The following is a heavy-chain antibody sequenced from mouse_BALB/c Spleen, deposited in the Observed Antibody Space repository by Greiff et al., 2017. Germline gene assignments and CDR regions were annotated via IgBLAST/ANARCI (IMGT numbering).Heavy chain of an antibody. D-gene: IGHD2-3*01. CDR3: NYGYYGGFAY. J-gene: IGHJ3*01. CDR1: GFNIKDYY. Sequence: EVMLVESGAELVRSGASVKLSCTASGFNIKDYYMHWVKQRPEQGLEWIGWIDPENGDTEYAPKFQGKATMTADTSSNTAYLQLSSLTSEDTAVYYCNYGYYGGFAYWGQGTLVTVSA. CDR2: IDPENGDT. V-gene: IGHV14-4*02.